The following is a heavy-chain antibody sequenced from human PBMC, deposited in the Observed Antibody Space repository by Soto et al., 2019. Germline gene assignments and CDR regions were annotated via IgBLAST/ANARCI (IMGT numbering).Heavy chain of an antibody. CDR3: SRGTYYPQSSGLHADY. D-gene: IGHD3-22*01. CDR2: ISSDGHHQ. Sequence: GGSLRLSCATFGFSFNDYAMYWVRQAPGQGLEWVAIISSDGHHQFYLDNLRGRFTVSRDNSKNTLYLQMNSLRPEDTAVYYCSRGTYYPQSSGLHADYWGPGTVVTVSS. CDR1: GFSFNDYA. J-gene: IGHJ4*02. V-gene: IGHV3-30*03.